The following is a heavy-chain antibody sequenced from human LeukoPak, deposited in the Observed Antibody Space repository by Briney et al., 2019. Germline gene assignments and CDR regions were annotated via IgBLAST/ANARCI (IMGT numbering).Heavy chain of an antibody. D-gene: IGHD2-2*02. CDR3: ARGPYCSSTTCNRGTFDI. Sequence: ASVKASCKASGYTFTNYAISWVRQAPGQGLEWMGGISAYNGNTNYAQNFQGRVTMTTDTSTSTAYMELRRLRSDDTAVYYCARGPYCSSTTCNRGTFDIWGQGTLVTVSS. CDR2: ISAYNGNT. V-gene: IGHV1-18*01. CDR1: GYTFTNYA. J-gene: IGHJ3*02.